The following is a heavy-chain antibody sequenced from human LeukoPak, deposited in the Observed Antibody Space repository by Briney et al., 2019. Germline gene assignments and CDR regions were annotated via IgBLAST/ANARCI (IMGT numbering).Heavy chain of an antibody. CDR2: MSDDGSEK. J-gene: IGHJ4*02. CDR1: GFXLSRFA. V-gene: IGHV3-30-3*01. D-gene: IGHD2-15*01. Sequence: PGGSLRHSCTSSGFXLSRFAIHWVRQAPGKGLEWLGHMSDDGSEKHYVDSVRGRFTISRDPSKNTLYLEMTSLRTEDTAVYYCAREADSGYYRTVDYWGQGTMVTVS. CDR3: AREADSGYYRTVDY.